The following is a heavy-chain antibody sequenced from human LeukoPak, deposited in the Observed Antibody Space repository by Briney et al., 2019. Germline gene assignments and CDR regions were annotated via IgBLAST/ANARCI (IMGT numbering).Heavy chain of an antibody. CDR1: GGSFSGYY. J-gene: IGHJ3*02. CDR3: ASLPGALRALDI. V-gene: IGHV4-34*01. Sequence: SETLSLTCAVYGGSFSGYYWSWIRQPPGKGLEWIGEINHSGSTNYNPSLKSRVTISVDTSKNQFSLKLSSVTAADTAVYYCASLPGALRALDIWGQGTMVTVSS. CDR2: INHSGST.